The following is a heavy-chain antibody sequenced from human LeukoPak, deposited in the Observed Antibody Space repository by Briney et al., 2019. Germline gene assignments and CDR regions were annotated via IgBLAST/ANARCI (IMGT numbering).Heavy chain of an antibody. Sequence: GGSLRLSCAASGFTFSIYGMGWVRQAPGKGLEWVAVISYDGSNKYYADSVKGRFTISRDNSKNTLYLQMNSLRAEDTAVYYCGRGHWGLDYWGQGALVTVSS. CDR3: GRGHWGLDY. D-gene: IGHD7-27*01. J-gene: IGHJ4*02. CDR2: ISYDGSNK. CDR1: GFTFSIYG. V-gene: IGHV3-30*03.